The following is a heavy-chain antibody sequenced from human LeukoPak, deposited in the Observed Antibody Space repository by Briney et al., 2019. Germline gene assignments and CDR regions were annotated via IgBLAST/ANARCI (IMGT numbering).Heavy chain of an antibody. CDR2: IYYSGST. Sequence: SETLSLTCTVSGGSVSSGSYYWSWIRQPPGKGLEWIGYIYYSGSTNYNPPLKSRVTISVDTSKKQVSLNLSSVTAADTAVYYCARVAARYVGMDVWGQGTTVTVSS. J-gene: IGHJ6*02. CDR1: GGSVSSGSYY. D-gene: IGHD6-6*01. CDR3: ARVAARYVGMDV. V-gene: IGHV4-61*01.